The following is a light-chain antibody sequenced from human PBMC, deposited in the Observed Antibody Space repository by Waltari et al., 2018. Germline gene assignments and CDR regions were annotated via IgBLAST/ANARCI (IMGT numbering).Light chain of an antibody. CDR1: SSVIGKYNY. V-gene: IGLV2-23*02. J-gene: IGLJ1*01. CDR3: CSDAGSGTYV. Sequence: QSALTQPASVSGSPGQSITISCTGTSSVIGKYNYVSWYQHLPGKVPKVMISEVTKRPAAVSNRFSASKSGNTASLTIAGLQADNEAEYYCCSDAGSGTYVFGTGTKLTVV. CDR2: EVT.